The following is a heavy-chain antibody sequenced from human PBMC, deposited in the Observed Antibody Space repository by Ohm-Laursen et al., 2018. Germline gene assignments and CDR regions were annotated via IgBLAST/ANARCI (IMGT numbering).Heavy chain of an antibody. D-gene: IGHD2-2*01. Sequence: SVKVSCNASGYTFTSYGISWVRQAPGQGLEWMGWTSAYNGNTNYAQKLQGRVTMTTDTSTSTAYMELRSLRSDDTAVYYCARSWGYCSSTSCLARHWFDPWGQGTLVTVSS. J-gene: IGHJ5*02. V-gene: IGHV1-18*01. CDR1: GYTFTSYG. CDR2: TSAYNGNT. CDR3: ARSWGYCSSTSCLARHWFDP.